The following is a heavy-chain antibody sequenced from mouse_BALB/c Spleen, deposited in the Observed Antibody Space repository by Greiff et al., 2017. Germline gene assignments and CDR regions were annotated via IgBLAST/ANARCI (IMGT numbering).Heavy chain of an antibody. J-gene: IGHJ4*01. CDR1: GFTFSSFG. D-gene: IGHD1-1*01. Sequence: EVQLVESGGGLVQPGGSRKLSCAASGFTFSSFGMHWVRQAPEKGLEWVAYISSVSSTIYYADTVKGRFTISRDNPKNTLFLQMTSLRSEDTAMYYCARDGYGSPYAMDYWGQGTSVTVSS. CDR3: ARDGYGSPYAMDY. CDR2: ISSVSSTI. V-gene: IGHV5-17*02.